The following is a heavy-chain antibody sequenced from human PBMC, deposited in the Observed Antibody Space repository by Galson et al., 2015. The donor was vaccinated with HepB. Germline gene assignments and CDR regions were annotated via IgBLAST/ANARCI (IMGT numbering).Heavy chain of an antibody. V-gene: IGHV3-74*01. Sequence: SLRLSCAASGFTFSSYWMHWVRQAPGKGLVWVSRINSDGSSTSYADSLKGRFTISRDNAKNSLYLQMNSLRAEDTAVYYCARGEDCGGDCQYYYAMDVWGQGTTVTVSS. CDR2: INSDGSST. CDR3: ARGEDCGGDCQYYYAMDV. D-gene: IGHD2-21*02. CDR1: GFTFSSYW. J-gene: IGHJ6*02.